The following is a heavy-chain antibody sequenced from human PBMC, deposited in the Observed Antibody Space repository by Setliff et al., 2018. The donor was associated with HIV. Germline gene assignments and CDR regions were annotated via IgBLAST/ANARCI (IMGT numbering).Heavy chain of an antibody. V-gene: IGHV1-18*01. CDR1: GYTFTSCG. D-gene: IGHD3-10*01. CDR2: INPDNGDT. CDR3: ARDDRGRLRGLGPFDP. Sequence: ASVKVSCKASGYTFTSCGITWVRQAPGQGLEWMGWINPDNGDTKYAQKLQGRVTMTTGTSTSTAYMDLRSLRSDDTAVYYCARDDRGRLRGLGPFDPWGQGTLVTVSS. J-gene: IGHJ5*02.